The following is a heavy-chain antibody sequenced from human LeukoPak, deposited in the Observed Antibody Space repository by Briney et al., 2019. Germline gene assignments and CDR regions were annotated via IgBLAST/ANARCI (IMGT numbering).Heavy chain of an antibody. CDR1: GFTFSNAW. Sequence: PGGSLRLSCAASGFTFSNAWMSWVRQAPGKGLEWVGRIKSKTDGGTTDYAAPVKGRFTISRDDPKNTLYLQMNSLKTEDTAVYYCTTGVLVVVTAILADAFDIWGQGTMVTVSS. J-gene: IGHJ3*02. D-gene: IGHD2-21*02. CDR2: IKSKTDGGTT. CDR3: TTGVLVVVTAILADAFDI. V-gene: IGHV3-15*01.